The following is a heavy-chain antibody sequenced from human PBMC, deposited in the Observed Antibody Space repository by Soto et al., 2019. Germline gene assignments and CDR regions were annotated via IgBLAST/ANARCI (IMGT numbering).Heavy chain of an antibody. Sequence: SETLSLTCTVSGGSISSGDYYWSWIRQPPGKGLEWIGYIYYSGSTYYNPSLKSRVTISVDKSKNQFSLKLSSVTAADTAVYYCARDQLEGNWFDPWGQGTLVTVSS. V-gene: IGHV4-30-4*01. CDR1: GGSISSGDYY. D-gene: IGHD1-1*01. CDR2: IYYSGST. J-gene: IGHJ5*02. CDR3: ARDQLEGNWFDP.